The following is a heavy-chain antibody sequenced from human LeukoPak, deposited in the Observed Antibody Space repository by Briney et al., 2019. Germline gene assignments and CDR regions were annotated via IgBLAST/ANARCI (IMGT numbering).Heavy chain of an antibody. CDR3: GRIPAAGSLKGSFDI. CDR2: IYPGDSDT. Sequence: GESLKISCKGSGYSFTSYWIGWVRQMAGKGLEWMGIIYPGDSDTRYSPSFQGQVTISADKSISTAYLQWSSLKASDTAMYYCGRIPAAGSLKGSFDIWGQRTMVTVSS. V-gene: IGHV5-51*01. CDR1: GYSFTSYW. J-gene: IGHJ3*02. D-gene: IGHD6-13*01.